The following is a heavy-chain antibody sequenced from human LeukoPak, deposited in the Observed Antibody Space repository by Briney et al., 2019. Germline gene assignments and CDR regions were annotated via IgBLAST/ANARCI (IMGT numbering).Heavy chain of an antibody. CDR1: GFTFSAHG. J-gene: IGHJ4*02. Sequence: PGRSLRLSCAASGFTFSAHGMHWVRQAPGKGLEWVALTWYDGSSMYYAASVKGRLTISRDNSKNTLYLQMNSLRAEDTAVYYCAKDRGVVRGVDYWGQGTLVTVSS. D-gene: IGHD3-10*01. CDR2: TWYDGSSM. V-gene: IGHV3-33*06. CDR3: AKDRGVVRGVDY.